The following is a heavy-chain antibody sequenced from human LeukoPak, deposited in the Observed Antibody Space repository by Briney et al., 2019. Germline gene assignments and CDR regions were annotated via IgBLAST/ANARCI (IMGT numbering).Heavy chain of an antibody. CDR1: GGSISSSPTSNYY. J-gene: IGHJ3*02. Sequence: SETLSLTCTVSGGSISSSPTSNYYWVWTRQSPGKGLEWIGSIYYSGSTSYNPSLKSRVTISVDTSKNQFSLRLTSVTAADTAVYYCATRGDFVAFHIWGQGTMVTVSS. D-gene: IGHD2-21*02. V-gene: IGHV4-39*07. CDR3: ATRGDFVAFHI. CDR2: IYYSGST.